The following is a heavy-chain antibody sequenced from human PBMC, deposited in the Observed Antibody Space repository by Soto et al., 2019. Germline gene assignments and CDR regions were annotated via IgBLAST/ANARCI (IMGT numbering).Heavy chain of an antibody. CDR2: ISSSSSTI. CDR3: ARGSHTVAGAYYYYGMDV. CDR1: GFTFSSYS. D-gene: IGHD6-19*01. J-gene: IGHJ6*02. V-gene: IGHV3-48*02. Sequence: GGSLRLSCAASGFTFSSYSMNWVRQAPGKGLEWVSYISSSSSTIYYADSVKGRFTISRDNAKNSLYLQMNSLRDEDTAVYYCARGSHTVAGAYYYYGMDVWGQGTTVTVSS.